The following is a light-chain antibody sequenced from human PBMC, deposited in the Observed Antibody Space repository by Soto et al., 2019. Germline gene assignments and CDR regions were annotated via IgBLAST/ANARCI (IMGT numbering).Light chain of an antibody. CDR3: QQFDSSPYT. CDR1: QSVSQY. CDR2: GAS. J-gene: IGKJ2*01. Sequence: EVVLTQAPGTLSLSPGERATLFCRASQSVSQYFVWYQQKPGQAPRLLIYGASSRASGIPDRFSGSGSGTDFTLTINRLGPEDSAVYYCQQFDSSPYTFGQGTKLEI. V-gene: IGKV3-20*01.